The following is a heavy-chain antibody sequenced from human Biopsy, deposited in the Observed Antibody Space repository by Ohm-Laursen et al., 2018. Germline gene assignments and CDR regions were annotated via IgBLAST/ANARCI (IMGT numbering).Heavy chain of an antibody. J-gene: IGHJ4*02. D-gene: IGHD2-15*01. V-gene: IGHV4-59*08. CDR1: GDSINSSY. Sequence: GTLSLTCTVSGDSINSSYWSWIRQAPGKGLEWIGFISNSGNTDYNPSLKSRVTISADTSKNQFSLKLGSVTVADTAVFYCARRGSGGRSFDYWGQGSLVTVSS. CDR2: ISNSGNT. CDR3: ARRGSGGRSFDY.